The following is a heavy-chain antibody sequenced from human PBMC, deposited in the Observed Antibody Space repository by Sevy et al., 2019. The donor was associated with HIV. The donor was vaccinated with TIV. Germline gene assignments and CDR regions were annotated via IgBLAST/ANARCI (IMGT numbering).Heavy chain of an antibody. CDR2: INPNSGGT. D-gene: IGHD1-7*01. CDR3: VRDMELVDEGTQEFYF. V-gene: IGHV1-2*02. Sequence: ASEKVSCKASGYTFTGYYMHWVRQAPGQGLEWMGWINPNSGGTNYAQKFQGRVTMTRDTSISTAYMELSRLRSDDTALYYCVRDMELVDEGTQEFYFWGQGTLVTVSS. J-gene: IGHJ4*02. CDR1: GYTFTGYY.